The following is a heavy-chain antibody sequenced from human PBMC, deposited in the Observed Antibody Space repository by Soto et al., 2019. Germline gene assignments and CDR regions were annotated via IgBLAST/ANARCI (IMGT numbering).Heavy chain of an antibody. Sequence: GGSLRLSCSVSGFTFTNFGMHWVRQAPGKGLEWVAIISYDGTNDFYADSVKGRFTISRDNSNNTLYLLMNSLRPEDTGIYFCLNSVYDYLPPFDFWGKGILVTGSS. CDR2: ISYDGTND. V-gene: IGHV3-30*18. J-gene: IGHJ4*02. CDR1: GFTFTNFG. D-gene: IGHD5-12*01. CDR3: LNSVYDYLPPFDF.